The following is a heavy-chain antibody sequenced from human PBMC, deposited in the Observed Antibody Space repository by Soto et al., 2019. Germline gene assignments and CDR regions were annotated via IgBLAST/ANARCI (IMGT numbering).Heavy chain of an antibody. Sequence: QVQLVQSGAEVKRPGASVKVSCKASGKTFPAIAFAGGGRAPGQGLGGLGWISAYNGKTIYSQKLQGRVTMTTDTSTSTVYMEVRSLGSDDTAVYYCARCSSGYGDDGLSLKYWGQGTLVTVSS. J-gene: IGHJ1*01. CDR1: GKTFPAIA. V-gene: IGHV1-18*01. CDR2: ISAYNGKT. CDR3: ARCSSGYGDDGLSLKY. D-gene: IGHD5-12*01.